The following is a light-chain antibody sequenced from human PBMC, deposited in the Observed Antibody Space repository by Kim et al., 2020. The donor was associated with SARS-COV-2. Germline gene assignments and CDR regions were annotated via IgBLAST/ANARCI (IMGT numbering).Light chain of an antibody. CDR2: GAS. J-gene: IGKJ4*01. V-gene: IGKV3-20*01. CDR1: QSVFGNY. CDR3: QQYGNSPR. Sequence: LSPGGKATPSCRASQSVFGNYLAGYQQKPGQTPKLLIFGASSRAPGIPDGFSGSGSGTAFTLTTSRLKPEDFAVYYCQQYGNSPRFVGGTKVDIK.